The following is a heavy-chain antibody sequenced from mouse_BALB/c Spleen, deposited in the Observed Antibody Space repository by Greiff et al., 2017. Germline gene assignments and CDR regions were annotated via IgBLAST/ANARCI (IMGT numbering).Heavy chain of an antibody. D-gene: IGHD2-2*01. Sequence: QVHVKQSGPGLVQPSQSLSITCTVSGFSLTSYGVHWVRQSPGKGLEWLGVIWSGGSTDYNAAFISRLSISKDNSKSQVFFKMNSLQANDTAIYYCASHGLAYWGQGTLVTVSA. V-gene: IGHV2-2*02. CDR1: GFSLTSYG. J-gene: IGHJ3*01. CDR3: ASHGLAY. CDR2: IWSGGST.